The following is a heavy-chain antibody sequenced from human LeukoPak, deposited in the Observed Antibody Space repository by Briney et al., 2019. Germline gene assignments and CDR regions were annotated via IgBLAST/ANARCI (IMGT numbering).Heavy chain of an antibody. CDR2: ISANTGKT. CDR1: DFSFATYG. CDR3: AKVSGDRMDY. V-gene: IGHV1-18*01. Sequence: GASVKVSCKTSDFSFATYGFCWVRQAPGDGLEWMGWISANTGKTSYAQKFQDRVTMTTDTSTTTAFMELRGLRLDDTAVYFCAKVSGDRMDYWGQGTLVTVSS. J-gene: IGHJ4*02.